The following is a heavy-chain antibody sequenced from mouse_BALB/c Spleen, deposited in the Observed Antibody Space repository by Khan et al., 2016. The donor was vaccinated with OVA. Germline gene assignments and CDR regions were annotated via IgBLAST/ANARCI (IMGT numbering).Heavy chain of an antibody. Sequence: QVQLKESGPELVKPGASVKISCKASGFTFTDYYINWVKQKPGQGLEWIGWIYPGSGNTKYNEKFKGMATLTVDTSSSTAYMQLSSLTSEDTAVYFCAKGGYYGNSLVDYWGQGTTLTVSS. CDR1: GFTFTDYY. D-gene: IGHD1-1*01. J-gene: IGHJ2*01. V-gene: IGHV1-84*02. CDR3: AKGGYYGNSLVDY. CDR2: IYPGSGNT.